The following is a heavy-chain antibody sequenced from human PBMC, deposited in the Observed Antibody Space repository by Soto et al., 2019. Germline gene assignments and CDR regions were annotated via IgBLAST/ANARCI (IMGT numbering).Heavy chain of an antibody. CDR1: NDSISSYY. CDR2: SYFSGGT. V-gene: IGHV4-59*01. D-gene: IGHD3-16*01. Sequence: SETLSLTCTVSNDSISSYYWSWIRQPPGKGLEWIGYSYFSGGTDYNPSLKGRVTISVDRSRNQFSLKLTSVTAADTAVYYCVRELSRGWFDPWGQGTLVTVSS. J-gene: IGHJ5*02. CDR3: VRELSRGWFDP.